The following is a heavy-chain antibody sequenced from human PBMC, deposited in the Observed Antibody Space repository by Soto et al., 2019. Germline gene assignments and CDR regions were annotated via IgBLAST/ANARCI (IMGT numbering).Heavy chain of an antibody. D-gene: IGHD6-13*01. CDR2: IDPSDSYT. J-gene: IGHJ4*02. Sequence: LEWMGRIDPSDSYTDYSPSFQGHVTMSVDKTISTAYLQWSSLKASDTAMYYCARHILSSSWYDFDYWGQGTLVTVSS. V-gene: IGHV5-10-1*01. CDR3: ARHILSSSWYDFDY.